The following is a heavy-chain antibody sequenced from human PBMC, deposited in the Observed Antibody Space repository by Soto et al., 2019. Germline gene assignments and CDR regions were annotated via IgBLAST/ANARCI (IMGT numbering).Heavy chain of an antibody. J-gene: IGHJ6*03. CDR3: ARVAVRAGYHEEGYYMDV. V-gene: IGHV3-21*01. CDR1: GFTFSSYS. D-gene: IGHD3-9*01. Sequence: GGSLRLSCAASGFTFSSYSMNWVRQAPGKGLEWVSSISSSSSYIYYADSVKGRFTISRDNAKNSLYLQMNSLRAEDTAVYYCARVAVRAGYHEEGYYMDVWGKGTTVTVSS. CDR2: ISSSSSYI.